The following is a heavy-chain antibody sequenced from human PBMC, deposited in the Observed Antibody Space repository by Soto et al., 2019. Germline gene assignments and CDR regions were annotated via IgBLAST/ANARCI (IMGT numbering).Heavy chain of an antibody. CDR1: GGSISSGGYY. CDR2: IYNSGST. V-gene: IGHV4-31*03. CDR3: ARDPAP. Sequence: QVQLQESGPGLVKPSQTLSLTCTVSGGSISSGGYYWSWIRQHPGKGLEWIGYIYNSGSTYYNPSPQSRVTSAAATSKNQFSPKLSSVTAADTAVYYCARDPAPWGQGTLVTVSS. J-gene: IGHJ5*02.